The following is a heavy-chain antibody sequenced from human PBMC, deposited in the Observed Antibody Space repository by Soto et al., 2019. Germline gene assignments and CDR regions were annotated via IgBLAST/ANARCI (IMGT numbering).Heavy chain of an antibody. Sequence: QVQLVESGGGVVQPGRSLRLSCAASGFTFSSYGMHWVRQAPGKGLEWVAAISYDGSNICYADYVKGRVTISRDNSKNTLYLQMNSLRAEDNAVYCCAKDPLRPGRAYAMDVWGQGTTVTVSS. J-gene: IGHJ6*02. CDR2: ISYDGSNI. D-gene: IGHD6-25*01. CDR1: GFTFSSYG. CDR3: AKDPLRPGRAYAMDV. V-gene: IGHV3-30*18.